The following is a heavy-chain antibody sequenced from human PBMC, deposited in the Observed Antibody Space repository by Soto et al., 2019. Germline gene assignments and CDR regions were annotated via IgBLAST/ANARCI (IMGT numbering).Heavy chain of an antibody. CDR3: AKGVRLLWFGHDY. V-gene: IGHV3-30*18. Sequence: GGSLRLSCAASGFTFSSYGMHWVRQAPGKGLEWVAVISYDGSNKYYADSVKGRFTISRDNSKNTLYLQMNSLRAEDTAVYYCAKGVRLLWFGHDYWGQGTLVTVSS. J-gene: IGHJ4*02. CDR2: ISYDGSNK. CDR1: GFTFSSYG. D-gene: IGHD3-10*01.